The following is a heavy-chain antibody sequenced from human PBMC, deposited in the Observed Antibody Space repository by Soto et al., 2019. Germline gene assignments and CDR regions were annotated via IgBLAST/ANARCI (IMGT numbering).Heavy chain of an antibody. CDR1: GGSFSGSY. D-gene: IGHD4-17*01. Sequence: PSETLSLTCAVYGGSFSGSYWSWIRQPPGKGLEWIGEIHHTGSTTNYNPSLKSRVTISVDMSKNQFSLKLNSVTAADTAVYYCARASTVISVRKFDPWGQGTLVTVSS. CDR2: IHHTGSTT. J-gene: IGHJ5*02. CDR3: ARASTVISVRKFDP. V-gene: IGHV4-34*01.